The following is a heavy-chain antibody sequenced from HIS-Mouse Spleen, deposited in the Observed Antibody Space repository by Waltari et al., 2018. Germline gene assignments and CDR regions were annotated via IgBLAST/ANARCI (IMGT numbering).Heavy chain of an antibody. CDR1: GGSISSSSYY. D-gene: IGHD2-21*02. CDR3: ARKRTASGWFDP. J-gene: IGHJ5*02. CDR2: IYYSGST. V-gene: IGHV4-39*01. Sequence: QLQLQESGPGLVKPSETLSLTCTVSGGSISSSSYYWGWIRQPPGKGLEWIGSIYYSGSTYYNPSLKSRVTISVDTSKKQFSLKLSSVTAADTAVYYCARKRTASGWFDPWGQGTLVAVSS.